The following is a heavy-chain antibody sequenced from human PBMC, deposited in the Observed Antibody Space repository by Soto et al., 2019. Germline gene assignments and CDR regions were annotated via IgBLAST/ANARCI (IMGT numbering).Heavy chain of an antibody. D-gene: IGHD2-15*01. CDR2: INPNSGGT. Sequence: ASVKVSCKASGYTFTGYYMHWVRQAPGQGLEWMGWINPNSGGTNYAQKFQGWVTMTRDTSISTAYMELSRLRSDDTAVYYCARSTGRDGFLAWDYWGQGTLVTFSS. CDR3: ARSTGRDGFLAWDY. CDR1: GYTFTGYY. J-gene: IGHJ4*02. V-gene: IGHV1-2*04.